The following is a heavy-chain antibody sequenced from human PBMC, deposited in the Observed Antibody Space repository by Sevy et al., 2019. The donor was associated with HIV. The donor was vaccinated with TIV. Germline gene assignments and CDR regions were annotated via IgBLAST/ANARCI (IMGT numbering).Heavy chain of an antibody. CDR3: VRARTRITIFGVVTRYGMDV. D-gene: IGHD3-3*01. J-gene: IGHJ6*02. Sequence: GESLKISCAASGFTFSSYAMHWVRQAPGKGLEWVAVISYDGSNKYYADSVKGRFTISRDNSKNTLYLQMNSLRAEDTAVYYCVRARTRITIFGVVTRYGMDVWGQGTTVTVSS. CDR2: ISYDGSNK. CDR1: GFTFSSYA. V-gene: IGHV3-30*04.